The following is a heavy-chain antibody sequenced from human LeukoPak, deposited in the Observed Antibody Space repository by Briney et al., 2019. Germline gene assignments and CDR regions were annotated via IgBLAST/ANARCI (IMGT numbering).Heavy chain of an antibody. D-gene: IGHD3-16*01. Sequence: SETLSLTCTVSGASMSGSSYYWGWIRQPPGKGLEWIGDVYYSGTTYYNPSLKSRVTISVDTSKNQFSLKLSSVTAADTAVYYCARRGGAQIYNVCDLWGQGTLVTVSS. CDR3: ARRGGAQIYNVCDL. V-gene: IGHV4-39*01. CDR2: VYYSGTT. CDR1: GASMSGSSYY. J-gene: IGHJ5*02.